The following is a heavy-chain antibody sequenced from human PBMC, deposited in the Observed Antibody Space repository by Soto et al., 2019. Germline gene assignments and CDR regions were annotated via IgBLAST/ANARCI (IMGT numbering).Heavy chain of an antibody. CDR1: GFTLSRYG. V-gene: IGHV3-33*01. CDR3: ARDRGSDDPIDC. J-gene: IGHJ4*02. CDR2: IWHDGNNK. D-gene: IGHD2-21*01. Sequence: QVYLVESGGGVMKPGRSRRLSSAASGFTLSRYGLHWVREAPGKGLEWLAVIWHDGNNKYYADSVAGRITVSRDNSRNTLYLEMNSLRAEDTAVYYCARDRGSDDPIDCWGQGTLVTVSS.